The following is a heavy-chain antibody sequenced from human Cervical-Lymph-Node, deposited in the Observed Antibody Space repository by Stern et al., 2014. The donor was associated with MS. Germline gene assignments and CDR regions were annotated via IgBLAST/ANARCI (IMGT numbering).Heavy chain of an antibody. D-gene: IGHD5-18*01. Sequence: QVQLVQSGAEVRKPGASVKVSCKASGYTFTRYGIPWVRQAPGQRLEWMGWSNAGHGNTKYSQEFQGRVTITRDTSASTAYMELGSLRSEDMAVYYCARGGGGYSYGLDYWGQGTLVTVSS. V-gene: IGHV1-3*02. CDR1: GYTFTRYG. CDR3: ARGGGGYSYGLDY. J-gene: IGHJ4*02. CDR2: SNAGHGNT.